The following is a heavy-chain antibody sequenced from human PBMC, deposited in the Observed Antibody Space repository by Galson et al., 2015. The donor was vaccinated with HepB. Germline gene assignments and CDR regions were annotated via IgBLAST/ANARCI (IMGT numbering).Heavy chain of an antibody. CDR2: ITPSGDNT. CDR3: AKVFPEKTDGWYRQALYYFDS. CDR1: GFTFSYYA. V-gene: IGHV3-23*01. J-gene: IGHJ4*02. D-gene: IGHD6-19*01. Sequence: SLRLSCAASGFTFSYYAMAWVRQAPGEGLEWISAITPSGDNTYSADSMKGRFFISRDNSQNTLFLQMNSLRADDTAIYFCAKVFPEKTDGWYRQALYYFDSWGQGTRVTVSS.